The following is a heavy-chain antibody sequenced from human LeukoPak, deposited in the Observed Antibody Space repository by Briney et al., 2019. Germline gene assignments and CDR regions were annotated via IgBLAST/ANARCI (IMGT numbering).Heavy chain of an antibody. CDR1: GYTFTNYW. V-gene: IGHV5-51*01. Sequence: GESLKISCKASGYTFTNYWIGWMRQMPGKGLEWMAIIYPGDSDARYSPSFQGQVTVSADKSINTAYLQWSSLRASDTAMYYCARHLFTDLLLGRMDVWGKGTTVTVSA. CDR3: ARHLFTDLLLGRMDV. D-gene: IGHD3-16*01. J-gene: IGHJ6*04. CDR2: IYPGDSDA.